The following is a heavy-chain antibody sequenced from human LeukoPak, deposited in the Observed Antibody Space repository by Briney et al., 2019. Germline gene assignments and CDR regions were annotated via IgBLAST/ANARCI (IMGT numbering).Heavy chain of an antibody. CDR1: GGSVSSGSSY. CDR3: ATMHSSAWYSY. V-gene: IGHV4-61*01. J-gene: IGHJ4*02. CDR2: IYYSGST. Sequence: SETLSLTCTVSGGSVSSGSSYWSWIRQPPGKGLEWIGYIYYSGSTNYKSSLKSRVTISVDTSKNQFSLKLSSVTAADTAVYYCATMHSSAWYSYWGQGTLVTVSS. D-gene: IGHD6-19*01.